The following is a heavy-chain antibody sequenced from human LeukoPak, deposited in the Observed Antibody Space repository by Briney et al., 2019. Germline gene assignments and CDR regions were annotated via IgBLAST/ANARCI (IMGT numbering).Heavy chain of an antibody. V-gene: IGHV4-61*02. CDR2: IYTSGST. CDR3: ARVKVVVAALPANWFDP. CDR1: GGSISSGSYY. J-gene: IGHJ5*02. D-gene: IGHD2-15*01. Sequence: SETLSLTCTVSGGSISSGSYYWSWIRQPAGKGLEWIGRIYTSGSTYYNPSLKSRVTISVDTSKDQFSLKLSSVTAADTAVYYCARVKVVVAALPANWFDPWGQGTLITVSS.